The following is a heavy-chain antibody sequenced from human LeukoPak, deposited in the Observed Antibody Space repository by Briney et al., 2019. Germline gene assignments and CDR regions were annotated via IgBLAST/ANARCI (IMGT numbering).Heavy chain of an antibody. Sequence: GASVKVSCKASGYTFTGYYMHWVRQAPGQGLEWMGWINPNSGGTNYAQKFQGRVTMTRDTSISTAYMELSRLRSDDTAVYYCARGTSGWYYYGMDVWAKGPRSPSP. D-gene: IGHD6-19*01. V-gene: IGHV1-2*02. J-gene: IGHJ6*02. CDR3: ARGTSGWYYYGMDV. CDR1: GYTFTGYY. CDR2: INPNSGGT.